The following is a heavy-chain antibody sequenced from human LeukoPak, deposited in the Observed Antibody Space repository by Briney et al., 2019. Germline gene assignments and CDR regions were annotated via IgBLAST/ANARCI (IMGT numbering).Heavy chain of an antibody. D-gene: IGHD3-22*01. Sequence: SETLSLTCTVSGGSISGSSYYWGWIRQPPGKGLEWIGSIYYSGSAYYNPSLKSRVTISVDTSKNQFSLKLSSVTAADTAVYYCARTHDSSIYFDYWGQGTLVTVSS. CDR1: GGSISGSSYY. CDR2: IYYSGSA. CDR3: ARTHDSSIYFDY. V-gene: IGHV4-39*07. J-gene: IGHJ4*02.